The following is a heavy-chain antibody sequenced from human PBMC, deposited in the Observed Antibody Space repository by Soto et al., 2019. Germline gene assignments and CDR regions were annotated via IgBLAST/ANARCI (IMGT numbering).Heavy chain of an antibody. V-gene: IGHV3-7*01. CDR3: ARDRYYRYCSGGSCSQFDP. D-gene: IGHD2-15*01. CDR2: IKQDGSEK. J-gene: IGHJ5*02. CDR1: GFTFSSYW. Sequence: GGSLRLSCAASGFTFSSYWMSWVRQAPGKGLEWVANIKQDGSEKYYVDSVKGRFTISRDNAKNSLYLQMNSLRAEDTAVYYCARDRYYRYCSGGSCSQFDPWGQGTLVTVSS.